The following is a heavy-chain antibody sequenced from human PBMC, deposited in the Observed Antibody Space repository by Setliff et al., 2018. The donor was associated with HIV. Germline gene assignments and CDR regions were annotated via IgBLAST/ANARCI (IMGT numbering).Heavy chain of an antibody. V-gene: IGHV3-23*01. J-gene: IGHJ4*02. CDR1: AFTFNKYA. D-gene: IGHD6-25*01. CDR3: TRTSRAAY. CDR2: ISDTGDYI. Sequence: GGSLRLSCTASAFTFNKYAMAWVRQAPGKGLEWVSAISDTGDYIYYADSVKGRFTISRDNSADTVYLQMTGLRVEDTAVYYCTRTSRAAYWGRGTLVTVSS.